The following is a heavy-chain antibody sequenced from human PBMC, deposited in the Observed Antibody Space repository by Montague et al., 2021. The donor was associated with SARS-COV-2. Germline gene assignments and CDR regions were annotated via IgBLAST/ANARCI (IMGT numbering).Heavy chain of an antibody. D-gene: IGHD2-2*02. Sequence: SETLSLTCAVSGGSFSRYYWGWIRQPPGKGLEWIGEISQSGNTKYNPSLQSRVSISLDTSRNQFSLKVSPVTAADTAIYYCARLGDGIVPSPILGLGPFYSFYYMDVWGKGTTVTVSS. CDR3: ARLGDGIVPSPILGLGPFYSFYYMDV. CDR1: GGSFSRYY. J-gene: IGHJ6*03. CDR2: ISQSGNT. V-gene: IGHV4-34*01.